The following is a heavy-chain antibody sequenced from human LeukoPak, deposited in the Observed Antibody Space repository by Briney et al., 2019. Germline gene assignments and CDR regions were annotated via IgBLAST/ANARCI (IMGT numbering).Heavy chain of an antibody. Sequence: PGGSLRLSCAASGFTFTNYWMHWVRQAPGKGLEWVAYIWGSGSNTYYADSVKGRFTISRNNVNNSLYLQMNSLRAEDTAVYYCASGRELLWFGELLSPSDYWGQGTLVTVSS. CDR1: GFTFTNYW. J-gene: IGHJ4*02. CDR3: ASGRELLWFGELLSPSDY. D-gene: IGHD3-10*01. V-gene: IGHV3-11*01. CDR2: IWGSGSNT.